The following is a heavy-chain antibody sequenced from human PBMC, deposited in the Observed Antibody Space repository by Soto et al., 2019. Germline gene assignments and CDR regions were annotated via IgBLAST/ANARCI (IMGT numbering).Heavy chain of an antibody. CDR2: IYYSGTT. CDR3: ARLRVTVPGFVDY. Sequence: PSETLSLTCTVSGGSIGSPTHYWGWIRQPSGKGLEWIGTIYYSGTTYYYPSLQSRVSMSVDTSKNQFSLRLASVTAADTALYYCARLRVTVPGFVDYWGQGTLVTVSS. J-gene: IGHJ4*02. D-gene: IGHD6-19*01. CDR1: GGSIGSPTHY. V-gene: IGHV4-39*01.